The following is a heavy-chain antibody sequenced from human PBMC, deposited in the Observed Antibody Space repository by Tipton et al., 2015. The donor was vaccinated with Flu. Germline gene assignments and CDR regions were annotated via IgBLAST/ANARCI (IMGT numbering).Heavy chain of an antibody. D-gene: IGHD3-3*01. V-gene: IGHV4-59*01. J-gene: IGHJ6*02. CDR3: ARVGPDYDFWSGYYIKPYYYYGMDV. CDR2: IYYSGST. CDR1: GGSISSYY. Sequence: GLVKPSETLSLTCTVSGGSISSYYWSWIRQPPGKGLEWIGYIYYSGSTNYNPSLKSRVTISVDTSKNQFSLKLSSVTAADTAVYYCARVGPDYDFWSGYYIKPYYYYGMDVWGQGTTVTVSS.